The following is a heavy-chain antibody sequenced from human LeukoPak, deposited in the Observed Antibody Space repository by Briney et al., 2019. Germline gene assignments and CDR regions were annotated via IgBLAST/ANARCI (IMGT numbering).Heavy chain of an antibody. Sequence: GGSLRLSCTASGFTFSSYSMNWVRQAPGKGLEWVSYITRSSSARYYADAVKGRFTISRDNAKNSLYLQMNSLRAEDTAVYYCATQWELHPAFWGQGTLVAVSS. J-gene: IGHJ4*02. CDR3: ATQWELHPAF. V-gene: IGHV3-48*01. CDR1: GFTFSSYS. D-gene: IGHD1-26*01. CDR2: ITRSSSAR.